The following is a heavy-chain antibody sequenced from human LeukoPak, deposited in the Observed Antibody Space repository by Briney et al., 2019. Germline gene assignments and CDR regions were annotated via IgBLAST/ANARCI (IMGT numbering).Heavy chain of an antibody. V-gene: IGHV3-30-3*01. CDR2: ISYDGSNK. D-gene: IGHD6-19*01. CDR1: GFTFSSYD. J-gene: IGHJ4*02. Sequence: SGGSLRLSCAASGFTFSSYDMHWVRQAPGKGLEWVAVISYDGSNKYYADSVKGRFTISRDNSKNTLYLQMNSLRAEDTAVYYCARGDIAVAGTFGTIPDYWGQGTLVTVSS. CDR3: ARGDIAVAGTFGTIPDY.